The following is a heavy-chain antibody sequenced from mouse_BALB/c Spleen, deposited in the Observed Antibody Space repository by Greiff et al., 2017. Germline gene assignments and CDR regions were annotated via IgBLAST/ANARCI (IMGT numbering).Heavy chain of an antibody. CDR1: GYTFTDYY. CDR3: ARWDWDSYAMDY. CDR2: IYPGSGNT. J-gene: IGHJ4*01. Sequence: VQLQQSGAELARPGASVKLSCKASGYTFTDYYINWVKQRTGQGLEWIGEIYPGSGNTYYNEKFKGKATLTADKSSSTAYMQLSSLTSEDSAVYYCARWDWDSYAMDYWGQGTSVTVSS. V-gene: IGHV1-77*01. D-gene: IGHD4-1*01.